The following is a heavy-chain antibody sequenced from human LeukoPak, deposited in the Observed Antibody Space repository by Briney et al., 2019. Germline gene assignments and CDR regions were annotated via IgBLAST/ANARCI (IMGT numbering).Heavy chain of an antibody. V-gene: IGHV3-74*01. D-gene: IGHD3-3*01. CDR3: ARGAKNVRFLEWLSAEYFDY. CDR1: GFTFSSYW. Sequence: GGSLRLSCAASGFTFSSYWMHWVRQAPGKGLVWVSRINSDGSSTSYADSVKGRFTISRDNAKNTLYLQMNSLRAEDTAVYYCARGAKNVRFLEWLSAEYFDYWGQGTLVTVYS. J-gene: IGHJ4*02. CDR2: INSDGSST.